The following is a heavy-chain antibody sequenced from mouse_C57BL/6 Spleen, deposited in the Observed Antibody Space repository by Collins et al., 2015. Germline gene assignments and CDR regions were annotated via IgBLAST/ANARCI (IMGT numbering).Heavy chain of an antibody. V-gene: IGHV3-6*01. CDR2: ISYDGSS. Sequence: DVQLQESGPGLVKPSQSLSLTCSVTGYSITSGYYWNWIRQFPGNKLEWMGYISYDGSSNYNPSLKNRISITRDTSKNQFFLKLNSVTTEDTATYYCAIYDGYYFDVWGTGTTVTVSS. D-gene: IGHD2-3*01. J-gene: IGHJ1*03. CDR1: GYSITSGYY. CDR3: AIYDGYYFDV.